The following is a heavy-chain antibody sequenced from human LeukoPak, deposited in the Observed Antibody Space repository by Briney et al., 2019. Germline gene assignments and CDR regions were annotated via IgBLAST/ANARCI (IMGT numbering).Heavy chain of an antibody. Sequence: PSETLSLTCTVSGGSISSGDYYWSWIRQPPGKGLEWIGYTYYSGSTYYNPSLKSRVTISVDTSKNQFSLELSSVTAADTAVYYCARGTGDGTDSFDYWGQGTLVTVSS. D-gene: IGHD7-27*01. J-gene: IGHJ4*02. CDR3: ARGTGDGTDSFDY. V-gene: IGHV4-30-4*08. CDR1: GGSISSGDYY. CDR2: TYYSGST.